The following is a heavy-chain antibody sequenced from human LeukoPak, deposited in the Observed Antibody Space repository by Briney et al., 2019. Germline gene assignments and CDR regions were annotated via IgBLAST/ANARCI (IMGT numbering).Heavy chain of an antibody. Sequence: SETLSLTCAVYGGSFSGYYWSWIRQPPGKGLEWIGEINHSGSTNYNPSLKSRVTISVDTSKNQFSLKLSSVTAADTAVYYCASRGGYSGYVPYWGQGTLVTVSS. CDR2: INHSGST. D-gene: IGHD5-12*01. CDR1: GGSFSGYY. V-gene: IGHV4-34*01. J-gene: IGHJ4*02. CDR3: ASRGGYSGYVPY.